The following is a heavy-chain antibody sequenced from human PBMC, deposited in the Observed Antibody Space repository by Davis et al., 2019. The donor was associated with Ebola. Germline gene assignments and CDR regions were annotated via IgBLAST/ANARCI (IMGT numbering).Heavy chain of an antibody. J-gene: IGHJ4*02. CDR3: TGADYGDYGVFDY. CDR2: ISYDGSNK. Sequence: GGSLRLSCAASGFTFSSYGMHWVRQAPGKGLEWVAVISYDGSNKYYADSVKGRFTISRDNSKNTLYLQMNSLKTEDTAVYYCTGADYGDYGVFDYWGQGTLVTVSS. CDR1: GFTFSSYG. V-gene: IGHV3-30*03. D-gene: IGHD4-17*01.